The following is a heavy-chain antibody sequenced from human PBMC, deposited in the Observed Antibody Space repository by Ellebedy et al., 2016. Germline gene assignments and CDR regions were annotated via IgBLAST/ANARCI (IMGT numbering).Heavy chain of an antibody. J-gene: IGHJ4*02. CDR1: GFTFSSYG. D-gene: IGHD5-18*01. Sequence: GGSLRLSXAASGFTFSSYGMHWVRQAPGKGLEWVAVISYDGSNKYYADSVKGRFTISRDNSKNTLYLQMNSLRAEDTAVYYCAKGGGYSYGSRFDYWGQGTLVTVSS. CDR3: AKGGGYSYGSRFDY. CDR2: ISYDGSNK. V-gene: IGHV3-30*18.